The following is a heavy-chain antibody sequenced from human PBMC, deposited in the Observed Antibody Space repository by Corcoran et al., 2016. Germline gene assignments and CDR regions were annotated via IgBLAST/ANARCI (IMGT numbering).Heavy chain of an antibody. J-gene: IGHJ3*02. CDR1: GDSVSSNSAS. Sequence: QVQLQQSGPGLVKPSQTLSLTCAISGDSVSSNSASWNWIRQSPSRGLEWLGRTYYRSKWYNDYAVSVKSRITINPDTSKNQFSLQLNSVTPEDTAVYYCARVRVIVGVITAFGAFDIWGQGTMVTVSS. CDR2: TYYRSKWYN. CDR3: ARVRVIVGVITAFGAFDI. D-gene: IGHD3-22*01. V-gene: IGHV6-1*01.